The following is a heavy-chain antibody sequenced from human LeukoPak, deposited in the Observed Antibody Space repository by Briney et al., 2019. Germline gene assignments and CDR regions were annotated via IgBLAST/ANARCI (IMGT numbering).Heavy chain of an antibody. CDR3: AKMVDTAMVIDY. J-gene: IGHJ4*02. V-gene: IGHV3-30*02. CDR1: GFTFSSYG. CDR2: ISSDGTNK. D-gene: IGHD5-18*01. Sequence: PGGSXXLSCAASGFTFSSYGMHWVRQAPGKGLEWFAFISSDGTNKSYPYSVKCRFTISRDNSNNPLYLQMTSLRAEDTAVYYCAKMVDTAMVIDYWGQGTLVTVSS.